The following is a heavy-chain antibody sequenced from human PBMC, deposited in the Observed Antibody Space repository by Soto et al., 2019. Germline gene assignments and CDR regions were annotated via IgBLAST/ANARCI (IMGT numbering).Heavy chain of an antibody. CDR3: AATFYDYVWGSYRHSPEY. J-gene: IGHJ4*02. CDR2: IVVGSGNT. Sequence: QMQLVRSGPEVKKPGTSVKVSCKASGFTFTSSAVQWVRQARGQRLEWIGWIVVGSGNTNYAQKFQERVTITRDMSTSTAYMELSSLRSEDTAVYYCAATFYDYVWGSYRHSPEYWGQGTLVTVSS. CDR1: GFTFTSSA. V-gene: IGHV1-58*01. D-gene: IGHD3-16*02.